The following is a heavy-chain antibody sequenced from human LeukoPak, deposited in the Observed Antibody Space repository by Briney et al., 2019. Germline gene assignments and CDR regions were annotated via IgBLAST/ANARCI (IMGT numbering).Heavy chain of an antibody. D-gene: IGHD1-1*01. J-gene: IGHJ4*02. CDR2: IYYSGST. V-gene: IGHV4-59*01. Sequence: SETLSLTCTVSGGSISSYYWSWIRQPPGKGLEWIGYIYYSGSTNYNPSLKSRVTISVDTSKNQFSLKLSSVTAADTAVYYCARALERGPLDYWGQGTLVTVSS. CDR1: GGSISSYY. CDR3: ARALERGPLDY.